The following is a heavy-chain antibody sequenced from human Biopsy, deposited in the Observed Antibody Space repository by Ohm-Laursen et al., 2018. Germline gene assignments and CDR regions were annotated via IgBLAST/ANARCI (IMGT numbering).Heavy chain of an antibody. J-gene: IGHJ4*02. V-gene: IGHV3-11*01. CDR1: GFTFSDHY. D-gene: IGHD3-22*01. CDR2: ISPTADII. CDR3: VKSADSSGFWEASDY. Sequence: SLRLSCAASGFTFSDHYMSWIRQAPGKGLEWLSYISPTADIIFDTDSVKGRFTISRDNAKNSLFLQMNSLRVEDTALYYCVKSADSSGFWEASDYWGQGTLVTVSS.